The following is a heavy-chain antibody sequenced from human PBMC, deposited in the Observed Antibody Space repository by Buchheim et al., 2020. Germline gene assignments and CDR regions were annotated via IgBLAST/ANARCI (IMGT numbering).Heavy chain of an antibody. J-gene: IGHJ6*03. CDR1: GGTFSSYA. CDR3: ARTIAVACISGSFLNYYYYYYMDV. D-gene: IGHD6-19*01. CDR2: IIPIFGTA. V-gene: IGHV1-69*01. Sequence: QVQLVQSGAEVKKPGSSVKVSCKASGGTFSSYAISWVRQAPGQGLEWMGGIIPIFGTANYAQKFQGRVTITADESTSAAYMELSSLRSEDTAVYYCARTIAVACISGSFLNYYYYYYMDVWGKGTT.